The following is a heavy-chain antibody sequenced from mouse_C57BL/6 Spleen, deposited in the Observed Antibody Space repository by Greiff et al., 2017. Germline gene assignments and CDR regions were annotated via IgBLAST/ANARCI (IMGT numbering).Heavy chain of an antibody. D-gene: IGHD1-1*01. J-gene: IGHJ3*01. CDR2: IDPSDSEP. CDR3: ARDYGSSPWFAY. CDR1: GYTFTSYW. Sequence: QVQLQQPGAELVRPGSSVKLSCKASGYTFTSYWMHWVKQRPIQGLEWIGNIDPSDSEPHYNQKFKDKATLTVDKSSSTAYMQLSSLTSEDSAVYYCARDYGSSPWFAYWGQGTLGTVSA. V-gene: IGHV1-52*01.